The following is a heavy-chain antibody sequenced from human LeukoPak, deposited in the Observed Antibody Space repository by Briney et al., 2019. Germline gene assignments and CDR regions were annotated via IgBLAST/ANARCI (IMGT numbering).Heavy chain of an antibody. J-gene: IGHJ6*04. CDR1: GFTFSSYA. D-gene: IGHD6-13*01. Sequence: PGGSLRLSCAASGFTFSSYAMSWVRQAPGKGLEWVSAISSSSNYIYYADSVKGRFTLSRDNAKNTLYLQMNSLIAEDTAVYYCAREGIAGPKDVWGKGTTVTVSS. CDR2: ISSSSNYI. V-gene: IGHV3-21*01. CDR3: AREGIAGPKDV.